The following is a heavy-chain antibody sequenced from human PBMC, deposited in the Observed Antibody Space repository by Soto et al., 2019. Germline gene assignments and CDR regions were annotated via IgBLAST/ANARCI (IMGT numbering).Heavy chain of an antibody. CDR1: GFTFSSFW. D-gene: IGHD6-19*01. V-gene: IGHV3-7*01. J-gene: IGHJ4*02. CDR2: INQDGTEK. Sequence: HPGGSLRLSCAASGFTFSSFWMGWVRQAPGKGLEWVANINQDGTEKYYVDSVKGRFTISRDNAKNSLHLQMNSLRAEDTAVYYCARDMTPAGIAFDNWGQGTLVTV. CDR3: ARDMTPAGIAFDN.